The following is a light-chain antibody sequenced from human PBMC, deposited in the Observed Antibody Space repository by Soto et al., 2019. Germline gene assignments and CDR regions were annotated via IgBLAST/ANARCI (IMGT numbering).Light chain of an antibody. Sequence: QAVVTQEPSLTVSPGGTVTLTCASSTGAVTGGYYPNWFQRKPGQAPRPPIYSTSNKHSWTPARFSGSLLGGKAALTLSGVQPEDEAEYYCLLYYGGAQLIFGGGTKVTVL. J-gene: IGLJ2*01. V-gene: IGLV7-43*01. CDR2: STS. CDR3: LLYYGGAQLI. CDR1: TGAVTGGYY.